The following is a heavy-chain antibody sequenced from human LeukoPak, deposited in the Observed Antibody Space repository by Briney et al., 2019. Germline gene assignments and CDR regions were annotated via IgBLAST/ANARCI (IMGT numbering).Heavy chain of an antibody. CDR2: ITSDGSST. J-gene: IGHJ4*02. CDR1: GFTFSSYW. V-gene: IGHV3-74*01. Sequence: GGSLRLSCAASGFTFSSYWMSWVRQAPGKGLEWVSRITSDGSSTIYADSVKGRFTISRDNAKSTVYLQMNSLRAEDTAVYFCARDRYYIFDYWGQGAPVTVSS. D-gene: IGHD3-10*01. CDR3: ARDRYYIFDY.